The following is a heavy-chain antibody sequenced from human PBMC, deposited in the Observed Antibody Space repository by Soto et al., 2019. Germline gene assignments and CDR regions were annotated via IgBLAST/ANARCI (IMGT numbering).Heavy chain of an antibody. CDR2: ISSSSSYI. J-gene: IGHJ3*02. CDR3: ARDSYCSSTSCYADAFDI. Sequence: GGSLRLSCAASGFTFSSYSMNWVRQAPGKGLEWVSSISSSSSYIYYADSVKGRFTISRDNAKNSLYLQMNSLRAEDTAVYYCARDSYCSSTSCYADAFDIWGQGTMVTVSS. CDR1: GFTFSSYS. V-gene: IGHV3-21*01. D-gene: IGHD2-2*01.